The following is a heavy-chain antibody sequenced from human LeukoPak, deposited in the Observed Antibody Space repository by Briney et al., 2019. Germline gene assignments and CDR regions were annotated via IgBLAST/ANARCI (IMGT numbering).Heavy chain of an antibody. Sequence: PGGSLRLSCVGSGFTFSKYAMHWVRQAPGKGLEWLAVISFDAKHKYYGDSVKGRFTISRDNSKNTLYLQMNSLRAEDTAVYYCAKVTGSYYNNPIDYWGQGTLVTVSS. CDR2: ISFDAKHK. D-gene: IGHD3-10*01. CDR1: GFTFSKYA. J-gene: IGHJ4*02. CDR3: AKVTGSYYNNPIDY. V-gene: IGHV3-30*04.